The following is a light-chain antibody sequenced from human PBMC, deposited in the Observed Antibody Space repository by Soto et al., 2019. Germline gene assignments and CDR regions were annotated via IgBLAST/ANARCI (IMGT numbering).Light chain of an antibody. CDR1: QSVSSRY. CDR3: QQYGSSPPFT. V-gene: IGKV3-20*01. Sequence: EIVLTQSPGTLSLSPGERATLSCRASQSVSSRYLAWYQQKPGQAPRLLIYGASNRATGIPDRFSGRGSGTHFTLTISRLEPEDFAVDFCQQYGSSPPFTFGQGTKVEIK. CDR2: GAS. J-gene: IGKJ2*01.